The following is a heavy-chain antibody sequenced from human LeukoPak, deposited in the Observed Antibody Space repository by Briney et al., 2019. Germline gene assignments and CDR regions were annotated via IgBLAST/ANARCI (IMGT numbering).Heavy chain of an antibody. D-gene: IGHD3-22*01. J-gene: IGHJ4*02. Sequence: SSETLSLTCTVSGGSISSYYWSWIRQPPGKGLEWIGYIYYSGSTNYNPSLKSRVTISVDTSKNQFSLKLSSVTAADTAVYYCARHLRNLMIVRLYYFDYWGQGTLVTVSS. CDR3: ARHLRNLMIVRLYYFDY. CDR1: GGSISSYY. V-gene: IGHV4-59*08. CDR2: IYYSGST.